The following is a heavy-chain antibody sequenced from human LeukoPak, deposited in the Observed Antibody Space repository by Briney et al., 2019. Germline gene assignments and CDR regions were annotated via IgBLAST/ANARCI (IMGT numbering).Heavy chain of an antibody. Sequence: GGSLRLSCAASGFTFSSYSMNWVRQAPGKGLEWVSYISSSSSTIYYADSVKGRFTISRDNAKNSLYLQMNSLRVEDTAVYYCARGPYNWNDVGWFDPWGQGTLVTVSS. D-gene: IGHD1-20*01. V-gene: IGHV3-48*04. J-gene: IGHJ5*02. CDR3: ARGPYNWNDVGWFDP. CDR1: GFTFSSYS. CDR2: ISSSSSTI.